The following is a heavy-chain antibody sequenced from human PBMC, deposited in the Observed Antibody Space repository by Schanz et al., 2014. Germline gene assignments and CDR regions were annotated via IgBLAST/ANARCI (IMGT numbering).Heavy chain of an antibody. CDR3: ARESVSRTRLFDP. V-gene: IGHV1-2*06. J-gene: IGHJ5*02. D-gene: IGHD3-3*01. CDR2: ISPSSGGT. Sequence: QVQLVQSGSELKKPGASVKVSCKASGYTFTNYAINWVRQAPGQGLEWMGRISPSSGGTSYAQNFQGRVTMTKDTSINTVYMELSTLTSDDTAVYYCARESVSRTRLFDPWGQGTLVTVSS. CDR1: GYTFTNYA.